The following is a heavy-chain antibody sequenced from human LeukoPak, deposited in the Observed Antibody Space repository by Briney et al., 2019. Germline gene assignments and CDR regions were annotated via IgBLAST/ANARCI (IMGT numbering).Heavy chain of an antibody. J-gene: IGHJ3*02. CDR3: ARARCSNSWYVVDI. Sequence: PSQTLSLTCIVSGGSISSYYWSWIRHPPGKGLEWIGYIYHTGSNNYSPSLKSRVTMSGDTSKHQFSLKLSSVTAADTAVYYCARARCSNSWYVVDIWGQGTMVTVSS. D-gene: IGHD6-13*01. CDR1: GGSISSYY. V-gene: IGHV4-59*08. CDR2: IYHTGSN.